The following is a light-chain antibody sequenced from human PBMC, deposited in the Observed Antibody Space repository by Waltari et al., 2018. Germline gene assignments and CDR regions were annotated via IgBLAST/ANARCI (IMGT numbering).Light chain of an antibody. CDR2: DNQ. J-gene: IGLJ2*01. Sequence: QSVLTQPPSVSAAPGQKVTISCSGSGGNYVSWFQPFPGEAPRLIIYDNQKRRPGIPDRFSGSRSGATATLEITGLQTGDEAHYYCGTWESSLSAVVFGGGTKVTVL. V-gene: IGLV1-51*01. CDR3: GTWESSLSAVV. CDR1: GGNY.